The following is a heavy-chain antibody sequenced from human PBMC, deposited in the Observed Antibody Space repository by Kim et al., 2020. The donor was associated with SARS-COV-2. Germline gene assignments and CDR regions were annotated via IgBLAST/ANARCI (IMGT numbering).Heavy chain of an antibody. D-gene: IGHD2-21*02. CDR2: TT. CDR3: TTTVVTTLDI. J-gene: IGHJ3*02. V-gene: IGHV3-15*01. Sequence: TTDYAAPVKGRFTISRDDSKNTLYLQMNSLKTEDTAVYYCTTTVVTTLDIWGQGTMVTVSS.